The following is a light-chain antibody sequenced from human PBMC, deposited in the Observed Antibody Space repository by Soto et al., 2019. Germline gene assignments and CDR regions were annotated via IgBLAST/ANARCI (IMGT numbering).Light chain of an antibody. CDR2: GAS. J-gene: IGKJ5*01. CDR3: QQSYSTPIT. V-gene: IGKV3-15*01. Sequence: EILMTKSPDTLSVSPGARATPSCRASQSVSSSLAWYQQKPGQAPRLLIYGASTRATGIPARFSGSGSGTEFTLTISSLQSEDFATYYCQQSYSTPITFGQGTRLEI. CDR1: QSVSSS.